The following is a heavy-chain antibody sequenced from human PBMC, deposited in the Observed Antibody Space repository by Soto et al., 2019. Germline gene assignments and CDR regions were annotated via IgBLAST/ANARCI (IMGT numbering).Heavy chain of an antibody. CDR1: GGTFSSYA. CDR3: ARVNRLYCSSTSCYTHWFDP. J-gene: IGHJ5*02. D-gene: IGHD2-2*02. Sequence: SVKVSCKASGGTFSSYAISWVRQAPGQGLEWMGGIIPIFGTANYAQKFQGRVTITADKSTSTAYMELSSLRSEDTAVYYCARVNRLYCSSTSCYTHWFDPWGQGTLVTVSS. CDR2: IIPIFGTA. V-gene: IGHV1-69*06.